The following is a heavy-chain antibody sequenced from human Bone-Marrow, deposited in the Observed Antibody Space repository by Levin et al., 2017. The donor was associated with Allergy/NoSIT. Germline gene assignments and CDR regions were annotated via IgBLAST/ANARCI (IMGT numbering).Heavy chain of an antibody. CDR1: GGTFNNYV. V-gene: IGHV1-69*01. J-gene: IGHJ6*02. CDR2: IIPNFGSP. CDR3: ARPPRGAGWNGVNV. D-gene: IGHD2-15*01. Sequence: GGSLRLSCKPSGGTFNNYVIQWVRQAPGQGLEWMGAIIPNFGSPNYAQKFQGRVTITADASTTTVYMELSRLRSDDTARYYCARPPRGAGWNGVNVWSQGTTVIVSS.